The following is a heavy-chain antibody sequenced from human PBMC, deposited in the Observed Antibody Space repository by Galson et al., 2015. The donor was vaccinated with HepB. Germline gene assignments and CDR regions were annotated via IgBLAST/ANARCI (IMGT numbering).Heavy chain of an antibody. CDR3: ARDLSRYDSSGYYYYYYGMDV. Sequence: SLRLSCAASGFTFSSYSMNWVRQAPGKGLEWVSYISSSSTIYYADSVKGRFTISRDNAKNSLYLQMNSLRDEDTAVYYCARDLSRYDSSGYYYYYYGMDVWGQGTTVTVSS. D-gene: IGHD3-22*01. V-gene: IGHV3-48*02. CDR2: ISSSSTI. J-gene: IGHJ6*02. CDR1: GFTFSSYS.